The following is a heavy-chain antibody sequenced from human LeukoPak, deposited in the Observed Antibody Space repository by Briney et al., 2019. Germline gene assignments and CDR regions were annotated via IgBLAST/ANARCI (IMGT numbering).Heavy chain of an antibody. D-gene: IGHD2-15*01. CDR3: ARLSRVVVVAERFDP. Sequence: SETLSLTCTVSGGSISSYYWSWIRQPPGKGLEWIGYIYYSGSTNYNPSLKSRVTISVDTSKNQFSLKLSSVTAADTAVYYCARLSRVVVVAERFDPWGQGTLVTVSS. CDR1: GGSISSYY. CDR2: IYYSGST. V-gene: IGHV4-59*08. J-gene: IGHJ5*02.